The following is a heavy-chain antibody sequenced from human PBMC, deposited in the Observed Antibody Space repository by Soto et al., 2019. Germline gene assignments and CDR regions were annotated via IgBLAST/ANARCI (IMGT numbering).Heavy chain of an antibody. CDR3: AAAHYDILTGYYYYGMDV. Sequence: QMQLVQSGPEVKKPGTSVKVSCKASGFTFTSSAVQWVRQARGQRLEWIGWIVVGSGNTNYAQKFQERVTITRDMSTSTAYMELSSLRSEDTAVYYCAAAHYDILTGYYYYGMDVWGQGTTVTVSS. CDR1: GFTFTSSA. V-gene: IGHV1-58*01. D-gene: IGHD3-9*01. CDR2: IVVGSGNT. J-gene: IGHJ6*02.